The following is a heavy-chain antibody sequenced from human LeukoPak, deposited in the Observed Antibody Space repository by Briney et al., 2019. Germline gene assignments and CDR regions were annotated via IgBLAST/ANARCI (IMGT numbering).Heavy chain of an antibody. CDR1: GYTFTSYG. D-gene: IGHD3-10*01. V-gene: IGHV1-18*01. CDR2: ITAYNDNT. J-gene: IGHJ4*02. CDR3: ARALLWFGEPSHIDY. Sequence: ASVKVSCKASGYTFTSYGISWVRQAPGQGLEGMGWITAYNDNTNYAQKLQGRVTMTTDTSTSTAYMELRSLRSDDTAVYYCARALLWFGEPSHIDYWGQGTLVTASS.